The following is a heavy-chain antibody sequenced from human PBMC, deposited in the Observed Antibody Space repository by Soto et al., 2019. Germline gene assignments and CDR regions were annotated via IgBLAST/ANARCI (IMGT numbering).Heavy chain of an antibody. V-gene: IGHV3-7*01. CDR2: IKQDGSEK. Sequence: EVQLVESGGGLVQPGGSLRLSCAASGFTFSSYWMSWVRQAPGKGLEWVANIKQDGSEKYYVDSVKGRFTISRDNAKNSLYLQMNSLRAEDTAVYYCARDSGPAANYYYYGIDVWGQGTTVTVSS. J-gene: IGHJ6*02. CDR3: ARDSGPAANYYYYGIDV. CDR1: GFTFSSYW. D-gene: IGHD2-2*01.